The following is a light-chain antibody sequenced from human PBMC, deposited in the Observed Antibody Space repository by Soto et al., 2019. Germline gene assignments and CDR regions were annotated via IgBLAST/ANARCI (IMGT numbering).Light chain of an antibody. Sequence: EIEWPQSPGPLSLSPWESTPLSCRASQSVGSSYLAWYTNKPGQAPRLLIYGATSRATGIPDRFSVIGSGTDFTLTISRLEPEVFAVYVCQPYNYLITCCQGTRL. CDR2: GAT. V-gene: IGKV3-20*01. J-gene: IGKJ5*01. CDR1: QSVGSSY. CDR3: QPYNYLIT.